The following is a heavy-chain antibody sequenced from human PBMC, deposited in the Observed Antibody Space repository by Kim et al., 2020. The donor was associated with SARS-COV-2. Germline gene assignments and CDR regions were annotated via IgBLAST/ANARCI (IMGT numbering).Heavy chain of an antibody. CDR1: GGSFSGYY. CDR3: ARGERSSGWCGYYFDY. D-gene: IGHD6-19*01. V-gene: IGHV4-34*01. Sequence: SETLSLTCAVYGGSFSGYYWSWIRQPPGKGLEWIGEINHSGSTNYNPSLKSRVTISVDTSKNQFSLKLSSVTAADTAVYYCARGERSSGWCGYYFDYWG. J-gene: IGHJ4*01. CDR2: INHSGST.